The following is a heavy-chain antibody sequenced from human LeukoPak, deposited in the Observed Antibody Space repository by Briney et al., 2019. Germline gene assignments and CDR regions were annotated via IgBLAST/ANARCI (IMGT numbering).Heavy chain of an antibody. D-gene: IGHD3-10*01. CDR2: IYYSGST. V-gene: IGHV4-30-4*01. J-gene: IGHJ4*02. CDR1: GGSISSGDYY. CDR3: AGDYGSGSYRFDY. Sequence: PSEALSLTCTVSGGSISSGDYYWSWIRQPPGKGLEWIGYIYYSGSTNYNPSLKSRVTISVDTSKNQFSLKLSSVTAADTAVYYCAGDYGSGSYRFDYWGQGTLVTVSS.